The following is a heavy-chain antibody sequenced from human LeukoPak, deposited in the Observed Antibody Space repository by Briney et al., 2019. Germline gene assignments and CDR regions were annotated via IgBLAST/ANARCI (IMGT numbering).Heavy chain of an antibody. J-gene: IGHJ4*02. CDR2: INPSGDST. CDR1: GYTFTSYG. V-gene: IGHV1-46*01. CDR3: ARDSSGRYDY. Sequence: ASVKVSCKASGYTFTSYGISWVRQAPGQGLEWMGIINPSGDSTSYAQKFQGRVTMTRDTSTSTVYMEMSSLRSEDTAVYYCARDSSGRYDYWGQGTLVTVSS. D-gene: IGHD6-19*01.